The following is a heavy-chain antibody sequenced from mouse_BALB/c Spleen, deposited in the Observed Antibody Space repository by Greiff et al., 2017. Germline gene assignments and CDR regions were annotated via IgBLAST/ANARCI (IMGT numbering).Heavy chain of an antibody. CDR3: ARLRRVRSYAMDY. J-gene: IGHJ4*01. CDR1: GYSFTSYW. CDR2: IDPSDSET. Sequence: QVQLQQSGPQLVRPGASVKISCKASGYSFTSYWMHWVKQRPGQGLEWIGMIDPSDSETRLNQKFKDKATLTVDKSSSTAYMQLSSPTSEDSAVYYCARLRRVRSYAMDYWGQGTSVTVSS. V-gene: IGHV1S126*01. D-gene: IGHD2-13*01.